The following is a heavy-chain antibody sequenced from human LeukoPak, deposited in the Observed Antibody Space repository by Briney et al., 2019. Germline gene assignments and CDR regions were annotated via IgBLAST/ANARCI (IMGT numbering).Heavy chain of an antibody. D-gene: IGHD6-19*01. J-gene: IGHJ4*02. CDR1: GASISSYY. Sequence: YPSETQSLTCTVSGASISSYYWTWIRQSPGQGLEWIGYIYHTGATTYNPSLKSRVTMSIDTSKKQFSLKLTSVTAADTAVYFCARYGVSGWVIDNWGQGTLVTVSS. CDR3: ARYGVSGWVIDN. CDR2: IYHTGAT. V-gene: IGHV4-59*08.